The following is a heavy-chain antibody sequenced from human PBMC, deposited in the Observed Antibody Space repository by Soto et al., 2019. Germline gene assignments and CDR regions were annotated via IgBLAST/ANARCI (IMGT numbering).Heavy chain of an antibody. CDR3: ARDSGYCSSTSCPNTDAFDI. D-gene: IGHD2-2*03. J-gene: IGHJ3*02. Sequence: ASVKVSCKVSGYTLTELSMHWVRQAPGQGLEWMGWISAYNGKTNYAQKLQGRVTMTTDTSTSTAYMELRSLRSDDTAVYYCARDSGYCSSTSCPNTDAFDIWGQGTMVTVSS. CDR2: ISAYNGKT. CDR1: GYTLTELS. V-gene: IGHV1-18*01.